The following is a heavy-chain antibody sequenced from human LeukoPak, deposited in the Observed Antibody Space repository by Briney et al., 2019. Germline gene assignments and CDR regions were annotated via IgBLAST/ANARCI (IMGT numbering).Heavy chain of an antibody. D-gene: IGHD6-19*01. Sequence: ASVKVSCKASGYTFTGYYMHWVRQAPGQGLEWMGWINPNSGGTNYAQKFQGRVTMTRDTSISTAYMELSNLRSDDTAVYYCARGHRGDSSAWTYYYYYMDVWGKGTTVTVSS. CDR3: ARGHRGDSSAWTYYYYYMDV. V-gene: IGHV1-2*02. CDR2: INPNSGGT. CDR1: GYTFTGYY. J-gene: IGHJ6*03.